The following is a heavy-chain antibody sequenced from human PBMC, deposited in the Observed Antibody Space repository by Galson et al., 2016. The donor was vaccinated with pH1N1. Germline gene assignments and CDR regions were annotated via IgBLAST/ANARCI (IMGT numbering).Heavy chain of an antibody. J-gene: IGHJ5*02. D-gene: IGHD4-17*01. CDR1: GFSLSPNRVG. CDR2: IYWNDDK. CDR3: AHSLYGDYVGWFDP. V-gene: IGHV2-5*01. Sequence: PALVKPTQTLTLTCSFSGFSLSPNRVGVGWIRQPPGKALEWLALIYWNDDKRYSPSLKSRPTITKDTSKNQVVLTMTNMDPVDTATYYCAHSLYGDYVGWFDPWGQGTLVTVSS.